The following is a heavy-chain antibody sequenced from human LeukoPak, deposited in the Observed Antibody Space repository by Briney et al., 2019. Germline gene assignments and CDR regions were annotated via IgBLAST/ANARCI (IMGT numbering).Heavy chain of an antibody. V-gene: IGHV1-18*01. J-gene: IGHJ4*02. CDR3: ARTRPRLELMD. CDR1: GYTFTGYG. Sequence: VASVKVSCKASGYTFTGYGISWVRQAPGQGLEWMGWISAYNGNTNYAQKLQGRVTMTTDTSTSTAYMELRSLRSDDTAVYYCARTRPRLELMDWGQGTLVTVSS. D-gene: IGHD1-7*01. CDR2: ISAYNGNT.